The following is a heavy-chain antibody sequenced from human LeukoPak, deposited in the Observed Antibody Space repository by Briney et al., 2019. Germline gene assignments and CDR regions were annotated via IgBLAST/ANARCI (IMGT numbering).Heavy chain of an antibody. J-gene: IGHJ4*02. Sequence: GGSLRLSCAASGXTFSTYWMHWVRQAPGKGLVWVSHIKSDGSSTSYADSVKGRFTISRDNAKNTLYLQMNSLRAEDTAVYFCARDRGYTQDYWGQGTLVTVSS. CDR3: ARDRGYTQDY. D-gene: IGHD5-12*01. CDR1: GXTFSTYW. V-gene: IGHV3-74*01. CDR2: IKSDGSST.